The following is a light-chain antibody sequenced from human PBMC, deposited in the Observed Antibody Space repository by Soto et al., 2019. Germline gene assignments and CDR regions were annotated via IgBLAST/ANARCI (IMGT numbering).Light chain of an antibody. J-gene: IGKJ4*01. V-gene: IGKV3-15*01. Sequence: EIVMTQSPATLSVSPRERATLSCRASQRVSSNLAWYQQKPGQAPRLLIYGASTRATDVPAKFSGSGSGTEFSLTISSLQSEDFALYYCQQYNSWPLTFGGGTKVEIQ. CDR2: GAS. CDR3: QQYNSWPLT. CDR1: QRVSSN.